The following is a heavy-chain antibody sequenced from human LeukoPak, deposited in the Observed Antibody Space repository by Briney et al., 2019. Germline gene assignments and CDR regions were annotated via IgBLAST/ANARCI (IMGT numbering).Heavy chain of an antibody. J-gene: IGHJ6*03. V-gene: IGHV3-23*01. D-gene: IGHD3-3*01. CDR3: AKGPRNTIFGVVINRDDYYYYYMDV. Sequence: GGSLRLSCAASGFTFSSYAMSWVRQAPGKGLEWVSAISGSGGSTYYADSVKGRFTISRDTSKNTLYLQMNSLRAEDTAVYYCAKGPRNTIFGVVINRDDYYYYYMDVWGKGTTVTVSS. CDR1: GFTFSSYA. CDR2: ISGSGGST.